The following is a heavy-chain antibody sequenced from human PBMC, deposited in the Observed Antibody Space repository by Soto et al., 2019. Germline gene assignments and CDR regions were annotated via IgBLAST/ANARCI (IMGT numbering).Heavy chain of an antibody. CDR2: IYYSGST. CDR3: AREMRRNWFDP. Sequence: SETLSLTCTVSGGSISSGGYYWSWIRQHPGKGLEWIGYIYYSGSTYYNPSLKSRVTISVDTSKNQFSLKLSSVTAADTAVYYCAREMRRNWFDPWGQGTLVTVSS. CDR1: GGSISSGGYY. J-gene: IGHJ5*02. D-gene: IGHD6-25*01. V-gene: IGHV4-31*03.